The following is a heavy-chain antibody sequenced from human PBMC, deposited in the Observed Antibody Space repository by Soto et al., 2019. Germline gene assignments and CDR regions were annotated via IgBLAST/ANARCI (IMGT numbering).Heavy chain of an antibody. CDR3: VKSYSASYLGCRYYYYGMDV. D-gene: IGHD1-26*01. CDR2: ISSNGGST. CDR1: GFTFSSYA. J-gene: IGHJ6*02. Sequence: GSLRLSCSASGFTFSSYAMHWVRQAPGKGLEYVSAISSNGGSTYYADSVKGRFTISRDNSKNTLYLQMSSLRAEDTAVYYCVKSYSASYLGCRYYYYGMDVWGQG. V-gene: IGHV3-64D*06.